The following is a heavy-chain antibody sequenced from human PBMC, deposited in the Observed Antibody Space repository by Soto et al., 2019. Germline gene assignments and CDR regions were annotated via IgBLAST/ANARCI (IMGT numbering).Heavy chain of an antibody. J-gene: IGHJ5*02. D-gene: IGHD4-17*01. Sequence: ASVKVSCKASGYTFTSYYMHWVRQAPGQGLEWMGIINPSGGSTSYAQKFQGRVTMTRDTSTSTVYMELSSLRSEDTAVYYCARDLAHDYGDYAVWFDPWGQGTLVTVSS. CDR1: GYTFTSYY. CDR2: INPSGGST. CDR3: ARDLAHDYGDYAVWFDP. V-gene: IGHV1-46*03.